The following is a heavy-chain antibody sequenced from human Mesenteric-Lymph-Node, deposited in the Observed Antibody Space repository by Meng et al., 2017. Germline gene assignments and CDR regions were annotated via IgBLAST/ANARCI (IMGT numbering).Heavy chain of an antibody. Sequence: ASVKVSCKASGYSFTSYDINWARQAPGQGFEWMGWMNPNNKDTGYAQSFQGRVTMTRDASISTAYMELSSLASEDTAVYYCARGIAQGVDYWGQGTLVTVSS. CDR1: GYSFTSYD. CDR3: ARGIAQGVDY. V-gene: IGHV1-8*01. CDR2: MNPNNKDT. J-gene: IGHJ4*02. D-gene: IGHD1-26*01.